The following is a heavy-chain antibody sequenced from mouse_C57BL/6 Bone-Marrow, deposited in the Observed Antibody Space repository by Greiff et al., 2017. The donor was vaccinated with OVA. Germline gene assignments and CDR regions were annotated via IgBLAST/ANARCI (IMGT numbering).Heavy chain of an antibody. CDR1: GYTFTSYW. CDR3: ARLDGYYYWYCDV. CDR2: IDPSDSYT. D-gene: IGHD2-3*01. V-gene: IGHV1-50*01. Sequence: QVQLKQSGAELVKPGASVKLSCKASGYTFTSYWMQWVKQRPGQGLEWIGEIDPSDSYTNYNQQFKGKATLTVDSSSSTAYMQLSSLTSEDSAVDYCARLDGYYYWYCDVWGTGTTVTVSS. J-gene: IGHJ1*03.